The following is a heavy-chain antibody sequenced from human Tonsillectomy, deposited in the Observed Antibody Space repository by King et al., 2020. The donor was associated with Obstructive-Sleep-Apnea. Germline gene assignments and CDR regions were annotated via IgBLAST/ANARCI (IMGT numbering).Heavy chain of an antibody. CDR2: ISYVGSNK. CDR3: AKDGSRYYYDSSGYFDY. D-gene: IGHD3-22*01. CDR1: GFTFRSYG. V-gene: IGHV3-30*18. Sequence: QLVQSGGGVVQPGRSLRLSCAASGFTFRSYGMHWVRPAPGKGMEGVAVISYVGSNKCYADSVKGRFTISRDNSKNTLYLQVNSLRAEDTAVYYCAKDGSRYYYDSSGYFDYWGQGTLVTVSS. J-gene: IGHJ4*02.